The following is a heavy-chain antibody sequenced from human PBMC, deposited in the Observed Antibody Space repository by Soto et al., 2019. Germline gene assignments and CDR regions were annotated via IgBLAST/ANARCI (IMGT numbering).Heavy chain of an antibody. V-gene: IGHV1-69*13. Sequence: GASVKVSCKASGGTFSSYAISWVRQAPGQGLEWMGGIIPIFGTANYAQKYQGRVTITADESTSTAYMELSSLRSEDTAVYYCARGVQLELHNAFDIWGQGTMVTVSS. D-gene: IGHD1-7*01. CDR2: IIPIFGTA. CDR3: ARGVQLELHNAFDI. J-gene: IGHJ3*02. CDR1: GGTFSSYA.